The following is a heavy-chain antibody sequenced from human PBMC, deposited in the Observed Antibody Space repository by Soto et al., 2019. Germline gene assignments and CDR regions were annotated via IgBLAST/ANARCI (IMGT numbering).Heavy chain of an antibody. Sequence: VGSLRLSCAASGFTFSSYGMHWVRQAPGKGLEWVAVISYDGSNKYYADSVKGRFTISRDNSKNTLYLQMNSLRAEDSAVYYCAKGLILLWFGELSYWGQGTLVTVSS. V-gene: IGHV3-30*18. D-gene: IGHD3-10*01. J-gene: IGHJ4*02. CDR2: ISYDGSNK. CDR1: GFTFSSYG. CDR3: AKGLILLWFGELSY.